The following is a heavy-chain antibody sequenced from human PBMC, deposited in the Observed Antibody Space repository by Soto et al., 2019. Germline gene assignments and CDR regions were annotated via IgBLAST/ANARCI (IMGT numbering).Heavy chain of an antibody. CDR2: ISGSGYNT. CDR3: AKSIRTALSVYDY. V-gene: IGHV3-23*01. Sequence: EVQLLQSGGALVQPGGSLRLSCAASGFTFTSFTMNWVRQAPGKGLEWVSAISGSGYNTYDADSVRGRFTISRDNSKNMLYLQMNSLRGDDTAVYFCAKSIRTALSVYDYWGQGALVNVSS. CDR1: GFTFTSFT. D-gene: IGHD2-21*02. J-gene: IGHJ4*02.